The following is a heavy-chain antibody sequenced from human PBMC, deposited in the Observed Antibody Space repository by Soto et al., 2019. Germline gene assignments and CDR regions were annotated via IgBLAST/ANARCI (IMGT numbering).Heavy chain of an antibody. J-gene: IGHJ3*02. D-gene: IGHD1-26*01. V-gene: IGHV3-23*01. CDR3: AKGRRVGQMYFDI. CDR1: GFMFSSYA. Sequence: EVRLLESGGGLVQPGGSLRLSCAASGFMFSSYAMSWVRQARGKGLEWVSDISAGGGNINYADSVKGRFAISRDKSKSTLYLQMNNLRAEDTALYYCAKGRRVGQMYFDIWGQGTMVTVSS. CDR2: ISAGGGNI.